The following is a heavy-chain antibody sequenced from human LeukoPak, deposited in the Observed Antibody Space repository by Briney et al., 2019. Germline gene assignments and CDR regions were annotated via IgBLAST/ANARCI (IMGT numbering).Heavy chain of an antibody. CDR1: GFTFSSYA. V-gene: IGHV3-23*01. D-gene: IGHD6-19*01. J-gene: IGHJ4*02. CDR3: ARTYSSGWYGFDY. CDR2: ISGSGGST. Sequence: GGSLRLSCAASGFTFSSYAMSWVRQAPGKGLEWVSAISGSGGSTYYADSVKGRFTISRDNSKNTLYLQMNSLRAEDTAVYYCARTYSSGWYGFDYWGQGTLVTVSS.